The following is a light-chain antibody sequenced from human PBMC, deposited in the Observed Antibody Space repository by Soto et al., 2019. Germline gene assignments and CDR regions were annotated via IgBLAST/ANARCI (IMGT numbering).Light chain of an antibody. CDR2: AAS. CDR3: QQLSGYPWT. V-gene: IGKV1-9*01. Sequence: IQLTQSPSSLSASVGDRVTITCRASQGIDNYLAWYQQKPGTAPKLLIYAASTLQSGVPSRFSGRGSGTDFTLTISSLQPEYFATYSCQQLSGYPWTFXQGTKVDIK. J-gene: IGKJ1*01. CDR1: QGIDNY.